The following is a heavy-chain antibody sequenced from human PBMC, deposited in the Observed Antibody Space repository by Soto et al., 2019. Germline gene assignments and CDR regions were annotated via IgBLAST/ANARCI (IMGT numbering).Heavy chain of an antibody. V-gene: IGHV3-30*18. CDR2: ISDDVSNK. J-gene: IGHJ6*02. Sequence: GGSLRLSCAASGFTFSNYGMHWVRQAPGKGLEWVAFISDDVSNKYYADSMKGRFTMSRDNSKRTLYLQMSSLRVEDTAVYYCTKRRHVLRFLEWSSGMEVWGQGTMVTVSS. CDR3: TKRRHVLRFLEWSSGMEV. D-gene: IGHD3-3*01. CDR1: GFTFSNYG.